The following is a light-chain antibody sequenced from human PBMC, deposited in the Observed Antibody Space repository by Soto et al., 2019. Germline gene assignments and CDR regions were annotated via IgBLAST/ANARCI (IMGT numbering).Light chain of an antibody. CDR2: SAS. V-gene: IGKV1-12*01. Sequence: DIQMTQSPSSVSASVGDRVTITCRASRDINRWLAWHQQKPGEAPNLLIFSASSLQSGVPSRFSVSGSGTDFTLTITNLQPEDVATYYCQQAHSFPLTFGPGTKVDLK. J-gene: IGKJ3*01. CDR3: QQAHSFPLT. CDR1: RDINRW.